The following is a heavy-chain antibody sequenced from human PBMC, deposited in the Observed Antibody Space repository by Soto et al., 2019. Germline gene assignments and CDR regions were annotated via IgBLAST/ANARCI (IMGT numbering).Heavy chain of an antibody. V-gene: IGHV1-69*08. D-gene: IGHD3-16*02. CDR1: GGTFSSYT. Sequence: QVQLVQSGAEVKKPGSSVKVSCKASGGTFSSYTISWVRQAPGQGLEWMGRIIPILGIANYAQKFQGRVTITADKSTSTAYMGLSSLRSEDTAVYYCARDQRITSRRGRDRSDYWGQGTLVTVSS. J-gene: IGHJ4*02. CDR3: ARDQRITSRRGRDRSDY. CDR2: IIPILGIA.